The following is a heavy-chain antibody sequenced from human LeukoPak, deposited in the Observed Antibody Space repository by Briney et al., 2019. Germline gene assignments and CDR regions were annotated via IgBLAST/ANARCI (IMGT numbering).Heavy chain of an antibody. CDR3: ARVGSGSKFDP. CDR2: ISYDGSKK. CDR1: EFTFSNYA. V-gene: IGHV3-30*04. J-gene: IGHJ5*02. Sequence: SGGSLRLSCAASEFTFSNYALHWIRQAPGKGLEWVAGISYDGSKKYSADSVEGRFTISRDNSKNTLYLQMNSLRAEDTAVYYCARVGSGSKFDPWGQGTLVTVSS. D-gene: IGHD3-10*01.